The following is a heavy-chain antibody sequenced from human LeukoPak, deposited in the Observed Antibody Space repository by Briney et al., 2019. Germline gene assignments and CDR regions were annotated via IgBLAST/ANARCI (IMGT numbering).Heavy chain of an antibody. J-gene: IGHJ5*02. V-gene: IGHV4-39*07. CDR2: IYYSGST. CDR1: GGSISSSSYY. CDR3: ARELGYCSSTSCYSQGWFDP. Sequence: SETLSLTCTVSGGSISSSSYYWGWIRQPPGKGLEWIGRIYYSGSTYYNPSLRSRVTISVATSKNQFSLKLRSVTAADTAVYYCARELGYCSSTSCYSQGWFDPWGQGTLVAVSS. D-gene: IGHD2-2*01.